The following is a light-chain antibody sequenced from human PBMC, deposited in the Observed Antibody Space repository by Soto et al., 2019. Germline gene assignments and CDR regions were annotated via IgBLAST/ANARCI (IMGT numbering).Light chain of an antibody. CDR1: QSIRVH. CDR3: QQSYITPYT. J-gene: IGKJ2*01. CDR2: AAS. V-gene: IGKV1-39*01. Sequence: DIQMTQSPSSLSASVRDTVTITCRASQSIRVHLNWYQQKPGEVPKLLIYAASNLHSGVTSRFSGSGSETDFALTIRSLQPEDFATYYWQQSYITPYTFGQGTRLEIK.